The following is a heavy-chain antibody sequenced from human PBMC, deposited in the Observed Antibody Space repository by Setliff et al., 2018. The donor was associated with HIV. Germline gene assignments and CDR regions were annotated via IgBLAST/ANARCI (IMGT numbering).Heavy chain of an antibody. CDR1: GFTFSSYG. D-gene: IGHD2-8*01. CDR3: ARDERWSLDY. Sequence: PGGSLRLSCAASGFTFSSYGMSWVRQAPERGLEWVSAISDSGDNTNYADSVKGRFTISRDNSKNTVYLQVNSLRPEDTAVYYCARDERWSLDYWGQGTLVTVSS. J-gene: IGHJ4*02. CDR2: ISDSGDNT. V-gene: IGHV3-23*01.